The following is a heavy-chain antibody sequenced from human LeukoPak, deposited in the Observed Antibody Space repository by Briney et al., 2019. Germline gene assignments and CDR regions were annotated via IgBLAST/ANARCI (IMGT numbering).Heavy chain of an antibody. CDR1: GFTFDDYA. CDR3: AKDNYRSRIVVVPAAMDY. D-gene: IGHD2-2*01. Sequence: GGSLRLSCAASGFTFDDYAMHSVRQAPGKGLEWVSLISGDGGSTYYADSVKGRFTISRDNSKNSLYLQMNSLRTEDTALYYCAKDNYRSRIVVVPAAMDYWGQGTLVTASS. V-gene: IGHV3-43*02. J-gene: IGHJ4*02. CDR2: ISGDGGST.